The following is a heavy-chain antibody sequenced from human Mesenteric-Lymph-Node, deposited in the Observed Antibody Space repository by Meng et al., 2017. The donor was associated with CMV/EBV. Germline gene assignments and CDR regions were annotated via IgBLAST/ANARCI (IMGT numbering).Heavy chain of an antibody. CDR2: IQHDGTNK. V-gene: IGHV3-30*02. J-gene: IGHJ4*02. D-gene: IGHD2-15*01. CDR3: TRSYYSGFFDY. Sequence: GESLKISCAASGFSFSTFGMHWVRQAPGKGLEWVTFIQHDGTNKYYADSVKGRFTISRDNSKNTLYLQMNSLRPEDTAVYYCTRSYYSGFFDYWGQGTLVTVSS. CDR1: GFSFSTFG.